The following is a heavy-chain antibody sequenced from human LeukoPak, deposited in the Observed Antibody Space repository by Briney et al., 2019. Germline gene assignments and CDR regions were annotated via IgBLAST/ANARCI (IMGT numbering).Heavy chain of an antibody. D-gene: IGHD4-17*01. CDR2: INHSGST. V-gene: IGHV4-39*07. Sequence: SETLSLTCTVSGGSISSGGYYWSWIRQPPGKGLEWIGEINHSGSTNYNPSLKSRVTTSVDTSKNQFSLKLSSVTAAGTAVYYCARVPTPHDYGPGFDYWGQGTLVTVSS. CDR3: ARVPTPHDYGPGFDY. CDR1: GGSISSGGYY. J-gene: IGHJ4*02.